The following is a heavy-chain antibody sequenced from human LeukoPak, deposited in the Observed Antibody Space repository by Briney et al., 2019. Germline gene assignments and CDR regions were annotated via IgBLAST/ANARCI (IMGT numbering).Heavy chain of an antibody. D-gene: IGHD2-2*01. CDR3: ARATWYAISCYPAV. CDR2: INTVSGIT. V-gene: IGHV1-18*04. CDR1: GYTFTSFA. Sequence: ASVKVSFKASGYTFTSFAVKWVRQAPGQGLEWMGWINTVSGITKYAQKFQGRVTMGTDTSTSTAYMELGNLKSDDTAVYYCARATWYAISCYPAVWGQGPLVTVSS. J-gene: IGHJ4*02.